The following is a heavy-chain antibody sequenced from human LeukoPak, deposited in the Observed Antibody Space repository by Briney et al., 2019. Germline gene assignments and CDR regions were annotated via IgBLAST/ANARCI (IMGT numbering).Heavy chain of an antibody. CDR2: IYYSGST. D-gene: IGHD3-3*01. J-gene: IGHJ6*02. CDR1: GGSISGHY. CDR3: ARGYDFWSGYGAKGYGMDV. V-gene: IGHV4-59*11. Sequence: SETLSLTCTVSGGSISGHYWSWIRQPPGKGLECIGHIYYSGSTNYNPSLKSRVTISVDASKNQFSLKLSSVTAADTAVYYCARGYDFWSGYGAKGYGMDVWGQGTTVTVSS.